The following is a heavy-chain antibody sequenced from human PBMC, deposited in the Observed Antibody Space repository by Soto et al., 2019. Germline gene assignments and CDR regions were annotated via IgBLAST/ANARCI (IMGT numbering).Heavy chain of an antibody. Sequence: GGSLRLSCSASGFNLSSYAMHWVRQAPGKGLEYVSAIRSSGNSTNYADSVKGRFAVSRDNSKNTLYLQMSSLRTEDTAVYYCVKGSGSYYSYSVMDVWGQGTTVTAP. V-gene: IGHV3-64D*06. J-gene: IGHJ6*02. CDR3: VKGSGSYYSYSVMDV. D-gene: IGHD3-10*01. CDR1: GFNLSSYA. CDR2: IRSSGNST.